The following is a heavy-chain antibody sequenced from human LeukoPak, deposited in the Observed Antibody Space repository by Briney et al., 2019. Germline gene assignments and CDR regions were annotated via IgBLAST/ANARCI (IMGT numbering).Heavy chain of an antibody. D-gene: IGHD5-12*01. Sequence: GGSLRLSCAASGFTFSSYAMSWVRQAPGKGLEWVSAISGSGGSTYYADSVKGRFTISRDNAKNSLYLQMNSLRAEDTAVYHCARESTLWTSGYEDYWGQGTLVTVSS. CDR2: ISGSGGST. CDR3: ARESTLWTSGYEDY. V-gene: IGHV3-23*01. J-gene: IGHJ4*02. CDR1: GFTFSSYA.